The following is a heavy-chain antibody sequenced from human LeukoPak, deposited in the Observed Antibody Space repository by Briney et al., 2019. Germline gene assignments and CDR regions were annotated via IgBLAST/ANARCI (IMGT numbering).Heavy chain of an antibody. V-gene: IGHV3-30*03. CDR2: ISSDESEE. CDR3: ARGGVSSAYHPVDY. Sequence: GGSLRLSCAASGFIFSSYGMHWVRQAPGKGLEWVAGISSDESEEFYVGSVKGRFITSRDSSKSMLYLQMNSLRIEDTAVYYCARGGVSSAYHPVDYWGQGTLVTVSP. D-gene: IGHD3-22*01. CDR1: GFIFSSYG. J-gene: IGHJ4*02.